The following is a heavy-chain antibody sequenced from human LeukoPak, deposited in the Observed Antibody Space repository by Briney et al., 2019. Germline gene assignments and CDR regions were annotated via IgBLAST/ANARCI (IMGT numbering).Heavy chain of an antibody. CDR2: IIPIFGTA. J-gene: IGHJ5*02. CDR1: GGTLSSYA. Sequence: ASVKFSCKASGGTLSSYAISWVRQAPGQGLEWMGGIIPIFGTANYAQKFQGRVTITADESTSTAYMELSSLRSEDTAVYYCASKGGGGYQLLFGWFDPWGQGTLVTVSS. CDR3: ASKGGGGYQLLFGWFDP. V-gene: IGHV1-69*13. D-gene: IGHD2-2*01.